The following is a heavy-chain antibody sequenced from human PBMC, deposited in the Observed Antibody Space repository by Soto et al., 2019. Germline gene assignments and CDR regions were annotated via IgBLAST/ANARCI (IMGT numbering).Heavy chain of an antibody. J-gene: IGHJ4*02. Sequence: ASVKVSCKASGYTFTSYAMHWVRQAPGQRLEWMGWINAGNGNTKYSQKFQGRVTITRDTSASTAYMELSSLRSEDTAVYYCARDVPSIAARPDGGIFDYWGQGTLVTVSS. D-gene: IGHD6-6*01. CDR3: ARDVPSIAARPDGGIFDY. CDR2: INAGNGNT. V-gene: IGHV1-3*01. CDR1: GYTFTSYA.